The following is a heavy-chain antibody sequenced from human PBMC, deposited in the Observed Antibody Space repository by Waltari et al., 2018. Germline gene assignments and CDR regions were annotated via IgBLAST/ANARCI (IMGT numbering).Heavy chain of an antibody. Sequence: QVQLQESGPGLVKPSETMSLTCAVSGYSISSGYYWGWIRQPPGKGLEWIGSIYHSGSTYYNPSLKSRVTISVDTSKNQFSLKLSSVTAADTAVYYCARLNCSGGSCYIDYWGQGTLVTVSS. J-gene: IGHJ4*02. CDR1: GYSISSGYY. CDR2: IYHSGST. V-gene: IGHV4-38-2*01. CDR3: ARLNCSGGSCYIDY. D-gene: IGHD2-15*01.